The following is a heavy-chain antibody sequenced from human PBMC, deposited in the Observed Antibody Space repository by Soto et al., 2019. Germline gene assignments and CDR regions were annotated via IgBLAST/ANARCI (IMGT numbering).Heavy chain of an antibody. CDR2: INAGNGNT. Sequence: ASVNVSCKASGYTFTSYAMHWVRQAPGQRLEWMGWINAGNGNTKYSQKFQGRVTITRDTSASTAYMELSSLRSEDTAVYYCARDGYSSGRILDYFEYWGKGNLVPVSP. J-gene: IGHJ4*02. D-gene: IGHD6-19*01. V-gene: IGHV1-3*01. CDR3: ARDGYSSGRILDYFEY. CDR1: GYTFTSYA.